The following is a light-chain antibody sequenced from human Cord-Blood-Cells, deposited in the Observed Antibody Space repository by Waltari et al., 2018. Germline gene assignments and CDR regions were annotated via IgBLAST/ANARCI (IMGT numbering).Light chain of an antibody. CDR3: QQSYSTPVYT. CDR1: QSISSY. V-gene: IGKV1-39*01. Sequence: DIQMTQSPSSLSASVGDRVTITCRASQSISSYLNWYQQKPGKAPKLLIYAASSLPSGVPARLSGSGSGTDFTLTINSLQPEDFATYYCQQSYSTPVYTFGQGTKLESK. J-gene: IGKJ2*01. CDR2: AAS.